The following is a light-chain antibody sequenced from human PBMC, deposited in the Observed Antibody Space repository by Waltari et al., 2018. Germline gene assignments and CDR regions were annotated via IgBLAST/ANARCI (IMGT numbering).Light chain of an antibody. CDR2: RIS. CDR1: QSVGSSN. CDR3: QQYGTSPYT. Sequence: EIVLTQSPGTLSLSPGERATLSCRASQSVGSSNLAWYQQKPGQAPRLLIYRISSRATGIPDRFSGSGSGTDFTLTISRLDPEDFAVYYCQQYGTSPYTFGQGTKLEIK. J-gene: IGKJ2*01. V-gene: IGKV3-20*01.